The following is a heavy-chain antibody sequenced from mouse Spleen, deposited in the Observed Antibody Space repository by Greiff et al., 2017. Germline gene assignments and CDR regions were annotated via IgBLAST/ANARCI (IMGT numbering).Heavy chain of an antibody. CDR3: AIPLNWDWDFDY. Sequence: VQLQQSGAELVRPGASVTLSCKASGYTFTDYEMHWVKQTPVHGLEWIGAIDPETGGTAYNQKFKGKAILTADKSSSTAYMELRSLTSEDSAVYYCAIPLNWDWDFDYWGQGTTLTVSS. CDR2: IDPETGGT. D-gene: IGHD4-1*01. J-gene: IGHJ2*01. V-gene: IGHV1-15*01. CDR1: GYTFTDYE.